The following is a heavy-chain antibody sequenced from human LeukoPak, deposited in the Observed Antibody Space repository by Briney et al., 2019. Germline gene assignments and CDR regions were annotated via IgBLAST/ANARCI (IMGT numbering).Heavy chain of an antibody. D-gene: IGHD3-9*01. V-gene: IGHV1-24*01. J-gene: IGHJ5*02. CDR2: FDPEDGET. Sequence: GASVKVSCKVSGYTLTELSMHWVRQAPGEGLEWMGGFDPEDGETIYAQKFQGRVTMTEDTSTDTAYMELSSLRSEDTAVYYCATEKIDLRYLRGFDPWGQGTLVTVSS. CDR3: ATEKIDLRYLRGFDP. CDR1: GYTLTELS.